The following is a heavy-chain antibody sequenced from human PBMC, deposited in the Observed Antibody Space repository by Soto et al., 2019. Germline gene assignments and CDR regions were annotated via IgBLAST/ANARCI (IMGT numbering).Heavy chain of an antibody. CDR1: GFTFTNAW. CDR2: IKTKTDGGTR. D-gene: IGHD2-15*01. V-gene: IGHV3-15*07. Sequence: PGGSLRLSCAASGFTFTNAWMNWVRQAPGKGLEWVGRIKTKTDGGTRDYAAPVKDRFTISRDDSKSTLYLEMNSLKTEDTAVYYCTTDCGRGDSGGSCYYWYFDLWGRGTLVTVSS. J-gene: IGHJ2*01. CDR3: TTDCGRGDSGGSCYYWYFDL.